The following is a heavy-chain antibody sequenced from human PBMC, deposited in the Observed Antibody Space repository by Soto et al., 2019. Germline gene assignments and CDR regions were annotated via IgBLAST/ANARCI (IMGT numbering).Heavy chain of an antibody. CDR3: AKVSSSWYAGFFDL. CDR2: IRKNDGNT. CDR1: GFTFSSNG. Sequence: PGGSLRLSCVGSGFTFSSNGIHWVRQAPGKGLEWVSVIRKNDGNTHYADSVRDRLTISRDNSKNTLYLQIHTLRAEDTAVYYCAKVSSSWYAGFFDLWGQGTLVTVSS. D-gene: IGHD6-13*01. V-gene: IGHV3-23*01. J-gene: IGHJ4*02.